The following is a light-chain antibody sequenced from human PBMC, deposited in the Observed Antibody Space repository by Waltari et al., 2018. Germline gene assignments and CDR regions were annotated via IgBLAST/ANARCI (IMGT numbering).Light chain of an antibody. CDR1: SSDVGGYNY. J-gene: IGLJ1*01. Sequence: QSALTQPASVSGSPGQSITISCTGTSSDVGGYNYVSWYQQHPGKAPKLKIYDVSNRPSGLPNLFSGSKSGKTASLTISGLQAEDEADYYCSSYTSSSPYVFGTGTKVTVL. CDR3: SSYTSSSPYV. V-gene: IGLV2-14*03. CDR2: DVS.